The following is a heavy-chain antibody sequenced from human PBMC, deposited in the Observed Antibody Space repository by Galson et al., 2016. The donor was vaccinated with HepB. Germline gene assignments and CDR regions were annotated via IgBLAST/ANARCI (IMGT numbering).Heavy chain of an antibody. V-gene: IGHV4-59*01. D-gene: IGHD3-10*01. CDR2: IYSSGSP. CDR3: ARHFGSGTIPFDV. CDR1: GGSISNYY. J-gene: IGHJ3*01. Sequence: ATLSLTCTVYGGSISNYYWSWIRQPPGRGLEWIGFIYSSGSPSYNPSPQRRVTISLDTSKKQFSLSLGSVTGADTAVYFCARHFGSGTIPFDVWGQGTMVIVSS.